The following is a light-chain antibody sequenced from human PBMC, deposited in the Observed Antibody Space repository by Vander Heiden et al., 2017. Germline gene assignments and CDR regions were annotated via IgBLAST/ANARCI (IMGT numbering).Light chain of an antibody. V-gene: IGKV4-1*01. CDR1: QFDLFSSNNKNC. J-gene: IGKJ5*01. CDR2: WAS. Sequence: DIVMPQSPDLLAVQLGETPSINCRSSQFDLFSSNNKNCLAWYQQKPGQAPKLLIYWASSLESGVPDRFSGSGSGTEFTLTISSLQAEDVAVYYCQQYYSSSSTFGQGTQLEIK. CDR3: QQYYSSSST.